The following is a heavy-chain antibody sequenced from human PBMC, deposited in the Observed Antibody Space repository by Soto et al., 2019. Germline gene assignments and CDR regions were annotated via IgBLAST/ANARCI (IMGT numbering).Heavy chain of an antibody. Sequence: GGSLRLSCAASGFTFSDYYMSWIRQAPGKGLEWVSYISSSGSTIYYADSVKGRFTISRDNAKNSLYLQMNSLRAEDTAVYYCARVGVGCSSTSCYFGDYYYYMDVWGKGTTVTVSS. CDR1: GFTFSDYY. D-gene: IGHD2-2*01. V-gene: IGHV3-11*01. CDR2: ISSSGSTI. J-gene: IGHJ6*03. CDR3: ARVGVGCSSTSCYFGDYYYYMDV.